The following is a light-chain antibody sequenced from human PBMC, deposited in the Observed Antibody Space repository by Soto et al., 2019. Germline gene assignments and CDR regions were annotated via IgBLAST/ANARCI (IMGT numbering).Light chain of an antibody. CDR3: QQYNTFWT. J-gene: IGKJ1*01. V-gene: IGKV1-5*01. Sequence: DIPMTQSPSTLSASVGDRVTISCRASQSINNWLAWYQQKPGKAPKLLIYDVSSLESGVPSRFSGSGSGTEFTLTISSLQPDDFATYYCQQYNTFWTFGQGTKVEIK. CDR1: QSINNW. CDR2: DVS.